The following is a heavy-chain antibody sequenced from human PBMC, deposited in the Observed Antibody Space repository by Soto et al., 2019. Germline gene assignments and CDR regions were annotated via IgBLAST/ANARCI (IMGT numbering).Heavy chain of an antibody. D-gene: IGHD2-15*01. Sequence: QVQLQESGPGLVKPSETLSLTCTVSGGSISSNWWTWVRQPPGKGLEWIGEIYHSGTTNYNPSLESRVSISLDTSQNQFSLIVNSVTAADTAMYYCARSPRYWGQGTLVTVSS. CDR3: ARSPRY. CDR1: GGSISSNW. V-gene: IGHV4-4*02. CDR2: IYHSGTT. J-gene: IGHJ4*02.